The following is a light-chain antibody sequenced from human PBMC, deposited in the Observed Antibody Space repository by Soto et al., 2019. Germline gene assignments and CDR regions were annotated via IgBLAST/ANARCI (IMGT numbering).Light chain of an antibody. J-gene: IGKJ5*01. V-gene: IGKV1-5*01. CDR2: DAS. CDR1: KSVSTW. Sequence: CRASKSVSTWVAWYQQPPGKAPHRLMYDASASESGAPVGFGGCSTGTEFTLTISCLQAEDVATSYCQQSYGTPNSFGEGTVLEI. CDR3: QQSYGTPNS.